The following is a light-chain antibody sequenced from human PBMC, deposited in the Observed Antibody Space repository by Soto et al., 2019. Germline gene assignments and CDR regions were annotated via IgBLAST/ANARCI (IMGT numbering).Light chain of an antibody. Sequence: DLQMTQSPSSLSASVGDRVTITCRASQSISNYLNWYQQKPGKAPNLLISTASTLQSGVPSRFSGSGSVTDFTLTISSLQPEDFATYYCQQSYSAPHTFGGGTKVEIK. CDR1: QSISNY. CDR3: QQSYSAPHT. CDR2: TAS. J-gene: IGKJ4*01. V-gene: IGKV1-39*01.